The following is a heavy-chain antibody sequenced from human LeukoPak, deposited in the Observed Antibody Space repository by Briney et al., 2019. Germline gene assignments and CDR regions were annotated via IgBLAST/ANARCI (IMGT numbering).Heavy chain of an antibody. V-gene: IGHV3-23*01. D-gene: IGHD5-18*01. J-gene: IGHJ4*02. CDR1: GFTFSSYA. CDR3: AKDRGYSYGLPHY. Sequence: AGGSLRLSCAASGFTFSSYAMSWVRQAPGKGLEWVSAISGSGGSTYYADSVKGRFTISRDNSKNTLYLQMNSLRAEDTAVYYCAKDRGYSYGLPHYWGQGTLVTVSS. CDR2: ISGSGGST.